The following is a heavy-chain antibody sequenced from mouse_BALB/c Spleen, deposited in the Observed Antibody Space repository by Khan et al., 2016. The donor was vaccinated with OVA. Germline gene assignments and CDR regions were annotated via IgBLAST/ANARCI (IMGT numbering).Heavy chain of an antibody. D-gene: IGHD2-1*01. Sequence: EVELVESGGGLVKPGGSLKLSCAASGFTFSGYAMSWVRQTPEKRLEWVATISSGGTYTYYPDSVKGRFTISRDNAKNTLYLQMSSLRSEDAAMYYWGRQEVSYGNPYAVDYWGEGTSVAGAS. CDR2: ISSGGTYT. V-gene: IGHV5-9-3*01. CDR3: GRQEVSYGNPYAVDY. J-gene: IGHJ4*01. CDR1: GFTFSGYA.